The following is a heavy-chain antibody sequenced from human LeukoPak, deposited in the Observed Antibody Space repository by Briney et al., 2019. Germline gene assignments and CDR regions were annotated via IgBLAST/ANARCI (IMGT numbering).Heavy chain of an antibody. CDR1: GGSFSGYY. D-gene: IGHD3-10*01. CDR3: ARGYGSGSYYYGWFDP. Sequence: SETLSLTCAVCGGSFSGYYWNWIRQSPGKGLEWIGFIHDSGSTYYNPSLKSRLTISVDMSKKQISLKLSSVTAADTAVYYCARGYGSGSYYYGWFDPWGQGTLVTVSS. CDR2: IHDSGST. V-gene: IGHV4-30-4*01. J-gene: IGHJ5*02.